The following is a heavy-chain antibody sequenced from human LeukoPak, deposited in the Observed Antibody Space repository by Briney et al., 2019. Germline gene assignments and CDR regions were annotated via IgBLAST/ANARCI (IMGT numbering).Heavy chain of an antibody. V-gene: IGHV3-48*01. CDR2: ISSSSSTI. CDR1: GFTFSSYS. D-gene: IGHD6-13*01. J-gene: IGHJ4*02. CDR3: ARWAGQQLASVDY. Sequence: PGGSLRLSCAASGFTFSSYSMNWVRQAPGRGLEWVSYISSSSSTIYYADSVKGRFTISRDNAKNSLYLQMNSLRAEDTAVYYCARWAGQQLASVDYWGQGTLVTVSS.